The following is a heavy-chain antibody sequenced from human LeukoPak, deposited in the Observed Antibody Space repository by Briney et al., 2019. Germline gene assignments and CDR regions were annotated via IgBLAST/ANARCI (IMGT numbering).Heavy chain of an antibody. J-gene: IGHJ4*02. V-gene: IGHV4-34*01. CDR2: INHSGST. CDR3: ARGIVVVVAATPGYFDY. CDR1: GGSFSGYY. Sequence: SETLSLTCAVYGGSFSGYYWSWIRQPPGKGLEWIGEINHSGSTNYNPSLKSRVTISVDTSKNQFSLQLSSVTAADTAVYYCARGIVVVVAATPGYFDYWGQGTLVTVSS. D-gene: IGHD2-15*01.